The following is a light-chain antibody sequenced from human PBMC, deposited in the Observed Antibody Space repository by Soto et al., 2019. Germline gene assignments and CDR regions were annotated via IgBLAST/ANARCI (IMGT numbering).Light chain of an antibody. CDR1: QSISSN. V-gene: IGKV3-15*01. Sequence: EIVVTQSPATLSVSPGERVTLSCRASQSISSNLAWYQQKPGQAPRLLIYGASTRATGIPARFSGSGSGTDSTLTISSLQSEDFAVYYGQQYNNWPGWTFGQGTKVEIK. J-gene: IGKJ1*01. CDR2: GAS. CDR3: QQYNNWPGWT.